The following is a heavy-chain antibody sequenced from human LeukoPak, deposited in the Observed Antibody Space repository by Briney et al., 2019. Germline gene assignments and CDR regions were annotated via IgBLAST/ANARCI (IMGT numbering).Heavy chain of an antibody. V-gene: IGHV4-39*07. CDR2: IYDSGST. CDR3: ARGGIAVAAPGWFDP. J-gene: IGHJ5*02. D-gene: IGHD6-19*01. CDR1: GGSIRSSYYY. Sequence: PSETLSLTCTVSGGSIRSSYYYWGWIRQPPGKGLEWIGSIYDSGSTYYNPSLKSRVTISVDRSKNQFSLKLSSVTAADTAVYYCARGGIAVAAPGWFDPWGQGTLVTVSS.